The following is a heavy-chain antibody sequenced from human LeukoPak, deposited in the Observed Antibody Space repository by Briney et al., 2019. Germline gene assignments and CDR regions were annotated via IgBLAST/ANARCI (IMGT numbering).Heavy chain of an antibody. CDR3: AKGGGRAVAGNFDY. Sequence: GGSLRLSCAASGFTVSSNYMSWVRQAPGKGLEWVSGVTTNGNNTNYADSVKGRFTISRDNSKNTLYLQMNSLRADDTAVYYCAKGGGRAVAGNFDYWGQGTLVTVSS. V-gene: IGHV3-23*01. D-gene: IGHD6-19*01. CDR1: GFTVSSNY. CDR2: VTTNGNNT. J-gene: IGHJ4*02.